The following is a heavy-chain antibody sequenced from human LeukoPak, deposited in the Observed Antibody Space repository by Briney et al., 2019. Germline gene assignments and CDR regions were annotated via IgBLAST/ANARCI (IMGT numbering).Heavy chain of an antibody. CDR3: AKERAYCGGDCYPYYFDY. Sequence: PGRSLRLSCAASGFTFSSYGMHWVRQAPGKGLEWVAVIWYDGSNKYYADSVKGRFTISRDNSKNTLYLQMNSLRAEDTAVYYCAKERAYCGGDCYPYYFDYWGQGTLATVSS. CDR1: GFTFSSYG. V-gene: IGHV3-33*06. D-gene: IGHD2-21*02. J-gene: IGHJ4*02. CDR2: IWYDGSNK.